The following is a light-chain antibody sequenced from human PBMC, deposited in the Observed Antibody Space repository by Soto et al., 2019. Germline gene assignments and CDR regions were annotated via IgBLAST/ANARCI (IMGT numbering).Light chain of an antibody. J-gene: IGKJ1*01. V-gene: IGKV1-39*01. CDR2: AAS. Sequence: DIQMTQSPSSLSASVGDRVTITCRASQSISNYLNWYQQKPGKAPKLLIYAASSMQSGVPSRFSGSGSETDFPLTISSLQPDDSATYYCQQSFRPLWTFGQGTKVEV. CDR1: QSISNY. CDR3: QQSFRPLWT.